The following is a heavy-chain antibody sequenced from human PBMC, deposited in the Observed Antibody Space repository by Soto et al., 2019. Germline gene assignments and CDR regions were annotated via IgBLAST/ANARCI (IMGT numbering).Heavy chain of an antibody. Sequence: PGRSLRLSCAASGFTYRNYAMNGVRQAPEKGLEGVAYISASSSSIYYADSVKGRFTISRDKAKKLLYLQMNSLRDEDTAVYYCARDFYGGYTYGPGDYWGQGALVTVSS. CDR2: ISASSSSI. CDR3: ARDFYGGYTYGPGDY. J-gene: IGHJ4*02. D-gene: IGHD5-18*01. V-gene: IGHV3-48*02. CDR1: GFTYRNYA.